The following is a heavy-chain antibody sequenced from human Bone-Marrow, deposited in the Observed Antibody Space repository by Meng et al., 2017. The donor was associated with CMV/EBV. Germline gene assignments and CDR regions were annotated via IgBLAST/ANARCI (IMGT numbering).Heavy chain of an antibody. Sequence: SETLSLTCTVSGYSISSGYYWGWIRQPPGKGLEWIGSLYFSGSTYYNPSLKSRLTISADTSRNQFSLKLSSVTAADTAVYYCARHFRSSRFSSGYFDYWGQGTLVTVSS. CDR1: GYSISSGYY. V-gene: IGHV4-38-2*02. J-gene: IGHJ4*02. CDR3: ARHFRSSRFSSGYFDY. D-gene: IGHD3-22*01. CDR2: LYFSGST.